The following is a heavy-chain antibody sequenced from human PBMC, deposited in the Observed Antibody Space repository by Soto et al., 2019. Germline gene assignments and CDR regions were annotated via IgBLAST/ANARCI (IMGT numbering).Heavy chain of an antibody. D-gene: IGHD3-16*01. CDR2: ISATGGGT. CDR1: GFEFSNYA. J-gene: IGHJ4*02. V-gene: IGHV3-23*01. Sequence: GSLILSCSASGFEFSNYAMSWVRQAPGRGLEWVSLISATGGGTYYADSVKGRFTISRDNSHNTLYLQVHSLTAEDTAVYYCAKDRRAGGNSAFYFDFWGQGAQVTVSS. CDR3: AKDRRAGGNSAFYFDF.